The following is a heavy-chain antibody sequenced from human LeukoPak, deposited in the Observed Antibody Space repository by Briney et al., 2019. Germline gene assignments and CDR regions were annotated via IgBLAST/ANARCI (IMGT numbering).Heavy chain of an antibody. V-gene: IGHV4-34*01. Sequence: SETLSLTCAVYGGSFSGYYWSWIRQPPGKGLEWIGEINHSGSTNYNPSLKSRVTISADTSKNQFSLKLSSVTAADTAVYYCARGRTKITIFGVVIMGWFDPWGQGTLVTVSS. CDR1: GGSFSGYY. CDR3: ARGRTKITIFGVVIMGWFDP. J-gene: IGHJ5*02. CDR2: INHSGST. D-gene: IGHD3-3*01.